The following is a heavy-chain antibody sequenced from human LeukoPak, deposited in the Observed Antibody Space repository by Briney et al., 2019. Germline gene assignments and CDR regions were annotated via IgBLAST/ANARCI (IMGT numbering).Heavy chain of an antibody. J-gene: IGHJ4*02. CDR3: ARASSSRYYFDY. V-gene: IGHV3-21*01. CDR2: ISTSSSYI. CDR1: GFTFSSYS. Sequence: GGSLRLSCAASGFTFSSYSMNWVRQAPGKGLEWVSFISTSSSYIYYADSVKGRFTISRDNAKNSLYLQMNSLRAEDAAVYYCARASSSRYYFDYWGQGTLVTVSS. D-gene: IGHD6-13*01.